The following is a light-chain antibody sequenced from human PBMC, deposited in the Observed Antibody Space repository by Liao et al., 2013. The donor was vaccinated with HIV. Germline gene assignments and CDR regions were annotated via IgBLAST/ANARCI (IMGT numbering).Light chain of an antibody. CDR2: EDT. Sequence: SYELTQPPSVSVSPGQTATITCSGDKLGNKYVCWYQQRPGQSPVLVIYEDTKRPSGIPERFSGSNSGNTATLTISGTQAMDEADYYCQAWDSYSWVFGGGTELTVL. J-gene: IGLJ3*02. CDR1: KLGNKY. V-gene: IGLV3-1*01. CDR3: QAWDSYSWV.